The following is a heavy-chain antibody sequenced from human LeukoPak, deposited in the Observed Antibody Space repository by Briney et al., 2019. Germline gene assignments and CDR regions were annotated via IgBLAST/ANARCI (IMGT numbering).Heavy chain of an antibody. CDR1: GFTFDDYA. D-gene: IGHD3-10*01. CDR2: ISWNSGSI. CDR3: AKDLYGSVNNWFDP. V-gene: IGHV3-9*01. J-gene: IGHJ5*02. Sequence: PGGSLRLSCAASGFTFDDYAMHWVRQAPGKGLEWVSGISWNSGSIGYADSVKGRFTISRDNAKNSLYLQMNSLRAEDTALYYCAKDLYGSVNNWFDPWGQGTLVTVSS.